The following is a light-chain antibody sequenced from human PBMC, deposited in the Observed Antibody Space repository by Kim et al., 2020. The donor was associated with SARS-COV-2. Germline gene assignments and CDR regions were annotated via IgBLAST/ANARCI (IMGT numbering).Light chain of an antibody. CDR1: QSIGTW. CDR3: QQYNNYSPWT. Sequence: ASVGDRVTITCRASQSIGTWLAWYQQKPGIAPKPLIYKASNLASGVPSRFSGSGSGTEFTLTISILQPDDFATYYCQQYNNYSPWTFGQGTKVDIK. J-gene: IGKJ1*01. CDR2: KAS. V-gene: IGKV1-5*03.